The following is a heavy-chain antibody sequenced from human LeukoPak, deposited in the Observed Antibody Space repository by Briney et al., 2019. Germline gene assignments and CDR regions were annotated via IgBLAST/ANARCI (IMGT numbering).Heavy chain of an antibody. Sequence: GGSLRLSCAASGFTFNDYYMSWIRQAPGKGLERLSYINIGGTNTHYADSVKGRFTISRDSAKKSLYLEMNNLRAEDTAVYYCATDGAGFDTWGQGVLVTVSS. CDR2: INIGGTNT. CDR1: GFTFNDYY. V-gene: IGHV3-11*01. CDR3: ATDGAGFDT. J-gene: IGHJ5*02.